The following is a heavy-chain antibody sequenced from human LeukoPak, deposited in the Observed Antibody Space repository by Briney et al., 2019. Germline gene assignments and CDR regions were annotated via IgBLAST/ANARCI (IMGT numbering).Heavy chain of an antibody. CDR2: ISISSIYI. Sequence: GGSLRLSCEASGFTFNTYSMNWARQAPGKGLEWVSSISISSIYIYYADSVKGRFTISRDNAKNSLYLQMNSLRAEDTAVYYCARAAGYSSGWTLNPWGQGTLVTVSS. D-gene: IGHD6-19*01. J-gene: IGHJ5*02. CDR1: GFTFNTYS. CDR3: ARAAGYSSGWTLNP. V-gene: IGHV3-21*01.